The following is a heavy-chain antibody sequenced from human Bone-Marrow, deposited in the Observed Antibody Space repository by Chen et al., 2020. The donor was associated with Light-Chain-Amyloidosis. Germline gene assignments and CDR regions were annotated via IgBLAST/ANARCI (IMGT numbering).Heavy chain of an antibody. CDR2: VRFDGSDK. Sequence: VRLVESGGGVVRRVGSLRHSSTVPGFVLTTYGFQWVRQAPGKGLEWVSFVRFDGSDKYYADSVKGRFTISRDDSKNTLYLQMNSLRPEDTAVYYCAQLYSYGRPFKHWGQGTLVSVSS. CDR3: AQLYSYGRPFKH. V-gene: IGHV3-30*02. D-gene: IGHD5-18*01. CDR1: GFVLTTYG. J-gene: IGHJ4*02.